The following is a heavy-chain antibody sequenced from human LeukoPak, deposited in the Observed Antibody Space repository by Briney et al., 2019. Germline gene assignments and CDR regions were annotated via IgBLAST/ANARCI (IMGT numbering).Heavy chain of an antibody. D-gene: IGHD3/OR15-3a*01. V-gene: IGHV3-30*02. CDR3: AKDRGDWDTNDAFDI. Sequence: GGSLRLSCAASGFTFLSYGMHWVRQAPGKGLEWVAFIRYDGSNKYYADSVKGRFTISRDNSKNTLYLLMNSLRAEDTAVYYCAKDRGDWDTNDAFDIWGQGTMVTVSS. CDR2: IRYDGSNK. CDR1: GFTFLSYG. J-gene: IGHJ3*02.